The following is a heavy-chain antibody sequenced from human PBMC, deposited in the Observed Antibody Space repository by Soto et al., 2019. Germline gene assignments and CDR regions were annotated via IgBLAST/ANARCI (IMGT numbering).Heavy chain of an antibody. CDR1: GYTFTSYG. D-gene: IGHD6-19*01. J-gene: IGHJ3*02. V-gene: IGHV1-18*01. Sequence: ASVKVSCKASGYTFTSYGISWVRQAPGQGLEWMGWISAYNGSTSYAQKFQGRVTMTRDTSTSTVYMELSSLRSEDTAVYYCASGYSSGWSGDAFDIWGQGTMVTVSS. CDR2: ISAYNGST. CDR3: ASGYSSGWSGDAFDI.